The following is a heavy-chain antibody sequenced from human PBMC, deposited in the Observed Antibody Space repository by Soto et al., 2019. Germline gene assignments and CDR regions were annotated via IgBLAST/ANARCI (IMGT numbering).Heavy chain of an antibody. V-gene: IGHV4-30-4*01. Sequence: SETLSLTCTVSGGSISSGDYYWSWIRQPPGKGLEWIGYIYYSGSTYYNPSLKSRVTISVDTSKNQFSLKLSSVTAADTAVYYCARVSRYYDSSVDYWGQGTLVTVSS. CDR1: GGSISSGDYY. CDR2: IYYSGST. J-gene: IGHJ4*02. CDR3: ARVSRYYDSSVDY. D-gene: IGHD3-22*01.